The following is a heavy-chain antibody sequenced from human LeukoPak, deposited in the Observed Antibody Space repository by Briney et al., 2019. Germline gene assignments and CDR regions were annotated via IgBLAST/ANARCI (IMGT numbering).Heavy chain of an antibody. V-gene: IGHV3-30*04. CDR2: ISYDGSNK. CDR3: ARINYYDSSGYYAAALDY. J-gene: IGHJ4*02. Sequence: GRSLRLSCAASGFTFSSYAMHWVRQAPGKGLEWVAVISYDGSNKYYADSVKGRSTISRDNSKNTLYLQMHSLRAEDTAVYYCARINYYDSSGYYAAALDYWGQGTLVTVSS. CDR1: GFTFSSYA. D-gene: IGHD3-22*01.